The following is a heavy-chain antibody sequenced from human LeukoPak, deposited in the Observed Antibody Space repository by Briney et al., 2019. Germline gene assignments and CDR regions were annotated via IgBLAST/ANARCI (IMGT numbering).Heavy chain of an antibody. CDR3: AKGPDSGLRYFDY. CDR1: GFNFRNYA. J-gene: IGHJ4*02. Sequence: GGSLRLSCAASGFNFRNYAMTWVRQAPGKGLEWVSAISSSGGSTYYTDSVKGRFTISRDNSKNTLYLQMNSLRAEDTAVYYCAKGPDSGLRYFDYWGQGTLVTVSS. D-gene: IGHD5-12*01. V-gene: IGHV3-23*01. CDR2: ISSSGGST.